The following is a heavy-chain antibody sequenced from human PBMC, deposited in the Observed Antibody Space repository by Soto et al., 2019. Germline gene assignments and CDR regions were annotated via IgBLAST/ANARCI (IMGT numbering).Heavy chain of an antibody. CDR1: GYTFTGYY. V-gene: IGHV1-2*04. J-gene: IGHJ4*02. D-gene: IGHD3-3*01. CDR2: INPNSGGT. Sequence: ASVKVSCKASGYTFTGYYMHWARQAPGQGLEWMGWINPNSGGTNYAQKFQGWVTMTRDTSISTAYMELSRLRSDDTAVYYCARAEDDFWSGYYKYWGQGTLVTVSS. CDR3: ARAEDDFWSGYYKY.